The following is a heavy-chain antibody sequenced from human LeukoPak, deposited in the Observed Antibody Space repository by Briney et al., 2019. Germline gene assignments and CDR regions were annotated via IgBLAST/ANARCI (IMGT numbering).Heavy chain of an antibody. Sequence: GESLRLSCAASGFSFTTYWMSWVRQAPGKGLEWVANIKQDGTEKYYVDSVKGRFTIPRDNAKNSLYLQMNSLRVEDTAVYYCAKLAKYFYGSETYYFFEHWGQGTPVTASS. J-gene: IGHJ4*02. CDR2: IKQDGTEK. D-gene: IGHD3-10*01. CDR1: GFSFTTYW. V-gene: IGHV3-7*01. CDR3: AKLAKYFYGSETYYFFEH.